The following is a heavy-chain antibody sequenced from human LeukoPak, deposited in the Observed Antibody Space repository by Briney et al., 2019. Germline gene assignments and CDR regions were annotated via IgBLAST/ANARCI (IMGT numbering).Heavy chain of an antibody. CDR1: GYTFTSYY. Sequence: ASVKVSCKASGYTFTSYYIHWVRQAPGQGREWRGIVNPSGGSTSYAQKFQGRVTMTRDTSTSTVYMELSSLRAEDTAVYYCARDRSRDAFDIWGQGTMVTVSS. D-gene: IGHD2-15*01. J-gene: IGHJ3*02. CDR2: VNPSGGST. CDR3: ARDRSRDAFDI. V-gene: IGHV1-46*01.